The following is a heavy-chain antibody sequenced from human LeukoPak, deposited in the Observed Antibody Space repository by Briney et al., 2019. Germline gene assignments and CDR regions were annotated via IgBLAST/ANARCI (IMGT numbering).Heavy chain of an antibody. D-gene: IGHD2-15*01. Sequence: LPGGSLRFSCAASGFTFSSYAMHWVRQAPGKGLEWVAVISYDGSNKYYADSVKGRFTISRDNSKNTLYLQMNSLRAEDTAAYYCARGDCSGGSCSTGAFDIWGQGTMVTVSS. V-gene: IGHV3-30-3*01. CDR1: GFTFSSYA. J-gene: IGHJ3*02. CDR2: ISYDGSNK. CDR3: ARGDCSGGSCSTGAFDI.